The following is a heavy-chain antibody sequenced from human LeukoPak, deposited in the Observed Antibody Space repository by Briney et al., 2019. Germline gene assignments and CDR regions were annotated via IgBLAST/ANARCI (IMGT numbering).Heavy chain of an antibody. Sequence: PSQTLSLTCTVSGGSISSGSYYWSWLRQPAGKGLEWIGRIYTSGSTNYNPSLKSRVTTSVDTSKKQFSLKLSSVTAADTAVYYCAREGGLWFGEWYYYYMDVWGKGTTVTISS. CDR2: IYTSGST. CDR3: AREGGLWFGEWYYYYMDV. V-gene: IGHV4-61*02. D-gene: IGHD3-10*01. CDR1: GGSISSGSYY. J-gene: IGHJ6*03.